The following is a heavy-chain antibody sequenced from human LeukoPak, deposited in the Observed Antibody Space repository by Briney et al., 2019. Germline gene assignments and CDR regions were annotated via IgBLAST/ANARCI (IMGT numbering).Heavy chain of an antibody. Sequence: GGSLTLFCAASGFTFSIYSMKWVRHPPGKWLGCVSYIISSSSTIYYADSVKGRFTISTDKANNSLYLQMNGQRAEDTAVYYCARDAPLTGVVDYWGQGTLVTVSS. CDR3: ARDAPLTGVVDY. J-gene: IGHJ4*02. CDR2: IISSSSTI. CDR1: GFTFSIYS. D-gene: IGHD7-27*01. V-gene: IGHV3-48*01.